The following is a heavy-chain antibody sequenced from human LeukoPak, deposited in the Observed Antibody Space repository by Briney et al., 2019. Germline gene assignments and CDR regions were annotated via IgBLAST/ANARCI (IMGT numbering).Heavy chain of an antibody. Sequence: ASVKVSCTSSGHTFTICGFTWVRQAPGQGLEWLGWVSAYNHKTDYAQKLQGRVTMTADTSTDTVYMELRSLRSDDTAMYYCARCWSFDRGYCDFWGQGTLITVSS. V-gene: IGHV1-18*01. CDR3: ARCWSFDRGYCDF. CDR2: VSAYNHKT. J-gene: IGHJ4*02. CDR1: GHTFTICG.